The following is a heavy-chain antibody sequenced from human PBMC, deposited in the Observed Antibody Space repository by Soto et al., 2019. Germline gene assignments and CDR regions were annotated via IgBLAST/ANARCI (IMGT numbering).Heavy chain of an antibody. V-gene: IGHV1-18*01. CDR1: GYTFTSYG. Sequence: QVQLVQSGGEVKKPGASVKVSCRASGYTFTSYGISWVRQAPGQGLEWLGWTSAYMVTNYAQKFQGRVTMTTDTSTSTAYMELRSLRFDDTAVYYCAIDSSGMAIFDSWGQGTLVTVSS. CDR3: AIDSSGMAIFDS. J-gene: IGHJ4*02. D-gene: IGHD6-19*01. CDR2: TSAYMVT.